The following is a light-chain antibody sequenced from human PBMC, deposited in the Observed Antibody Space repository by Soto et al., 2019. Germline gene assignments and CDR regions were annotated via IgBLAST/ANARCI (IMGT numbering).Light chain of an antibody. CDR1: QDIGNF. CDR2: DAS. CDR3: QQYGSLPIT. J-gene: IGKJ5*01. Sequence: DIQMTQSPSFLSASIGDRVTISCQASQDIGNFLNWYQQKPGKAPYLLIYDASNLDTGVSSRFSGRGSGRQFAITITSLPPDDVATYFCQQYGSLPITFGQGTRLDIK. V-gene: IGKV1-33*01.